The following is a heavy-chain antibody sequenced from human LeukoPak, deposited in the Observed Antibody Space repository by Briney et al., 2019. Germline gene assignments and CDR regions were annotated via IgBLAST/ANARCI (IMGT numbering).Heavy chain of an antibody. CDR2: ISGGGGTT. Sequence: PGGSLRLSCAASGFTFAGYAMTWVRQAPGKGLEWVSVISGGGGTTYYADSVKGRFTISRDNSENTLYLQMNSLRAEDTAVYYCAKGYSGGYLDYWGQGTLVTVSS. CDR3: AKGYSGGYLDY. CDR1: GFTFAGYA. D-gene: IGHD3-16*01. V-gene: IGHV3-23*01. J-gene: IGHJ4*02.